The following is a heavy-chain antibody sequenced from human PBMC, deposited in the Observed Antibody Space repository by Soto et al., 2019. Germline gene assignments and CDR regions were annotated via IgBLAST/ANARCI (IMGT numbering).Heavy chain of an antibody. V-gene: IGHV4-34*01. Sequence: SETLSLTCAVYGGSFSGYYWSWIRQPPGKGLEWIGEINHSGSTNYNPSLKSRVTISVDTSKNQFSLKLSSVTAADTAVYYCARGRGCSSTSCYLGRQRSYYYYGMDVWGQGTTVTVSS. CDR1: GGSFSGYY. D-gene: IGHD2-2*01. J-gene: IGHJ6*02. CDR2: INHSGST. CDR3: ARGRGCSSTSCYLGRQRSYYYYGMDV.